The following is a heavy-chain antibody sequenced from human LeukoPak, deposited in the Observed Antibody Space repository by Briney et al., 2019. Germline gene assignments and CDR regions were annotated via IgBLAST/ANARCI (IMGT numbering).Heavy chain of an antibody. Sequence: PGGSLRLSCAASGFTFSTYSMNWVRPAPGKGLEWVASITSPVGHIYYAGSLKGRITISRDNAKSSLYLQMNSLRAEDTAVYYCATDGQSSGWYGFDYWGQGTLVTVSS. V-gene: IGHV3-21*01. CDR1: GFTFSTYS. CDR3: ATDGQSSGWYGFDY. J-gene: IGHJ4*02. CDR2: ITSPVGHI. D-gene: IGHD6-19*01.